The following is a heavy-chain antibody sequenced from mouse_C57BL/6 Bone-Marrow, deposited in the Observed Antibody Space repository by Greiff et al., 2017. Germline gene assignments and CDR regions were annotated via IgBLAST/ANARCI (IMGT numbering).Heavy chain of an antibody. CDR1: GFTFNTYA. Sequence: EVQLLESGGGLVQPKGSLKLSCAASGFTFNTYAMPWVRQAPGKGLEWVARIRSKSSNYATYYADAVKDRFTISRDDSQSMLYLQMNNLKTEDTAMYYCVTDYSNLYGRDYWGQGTAVTVSS. CDR2: IRSKSSNYAT. CDR3: VTDYSNLYGRDY. J-gene: IGHJ4*01. D-gene: IGHD2-5*01. V-gene: IGHV10-3*01.